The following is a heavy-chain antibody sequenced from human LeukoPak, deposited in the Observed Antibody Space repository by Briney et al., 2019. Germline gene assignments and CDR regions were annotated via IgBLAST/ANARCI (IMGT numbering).Heavy chain of an antibody. CDR1: GFTFSSYS. CDR2: INAGNGNT. D-gene: IGHD6-13*01. Sequence: GGSLRLSCAASGFTFSSYSMNWVRQAPGQRLEWMGWINAGNGNTKYSQKFQDRVTISRDTSASTAYMELSSLRSEDTAVYYCARAGMGSSSWHNRGLNWFDPWGQGTLVTVSS. CDR3: ARAGMGSSSWHNRGLNWFDP. V-gene: IGHV1-3*01. J-gene: IGHJ5*02.